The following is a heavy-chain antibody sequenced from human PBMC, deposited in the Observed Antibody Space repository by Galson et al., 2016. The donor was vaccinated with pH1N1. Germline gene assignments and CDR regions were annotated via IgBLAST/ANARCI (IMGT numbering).Heavy chain of an antibody. V-gene: IGHV5-51*01. CDR1: GYIFSTFW. D-gene: IGHD2/OR15-2a*01. J-gene: IGHJ6*02. CDR2: VYPGDSDT. Sequence: QSGAEVKKPGGSLKISCKGSGYIFSTFWIGWVRQMPGKGLEWMGIVYPGDSDTRYNPSFKGQVTISVDKSISTAYLQWSSLKASDSAIYFCARHQSSSDDYFFYNMDVWGQGTTVTVSS. CDR3: ARHQSSSDDYFFYNMDV.